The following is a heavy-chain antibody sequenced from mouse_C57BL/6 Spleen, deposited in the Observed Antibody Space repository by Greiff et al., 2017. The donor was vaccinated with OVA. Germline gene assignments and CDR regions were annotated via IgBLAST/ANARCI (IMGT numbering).Heavy chain of an antibody. J-gene: IGHJ4*01. CDR1: GYTFTSYW. CDR2: IYPSDSET. D-gene: IGHD2-4*01. V-gene: IGHV1-61*01. CDR3: ARGYYDPMDY. Sequence: QVQLKQPGAELVRPGSSVKLSCKASGYTFTSYWMDWVKQRPGQGLEWIGNIYPSDSETHYNQKFKDKATLTVDKSSSTAYMQLSSLTSEDSAVYYCARGYYDPMDYWGQGTSVTVSS.